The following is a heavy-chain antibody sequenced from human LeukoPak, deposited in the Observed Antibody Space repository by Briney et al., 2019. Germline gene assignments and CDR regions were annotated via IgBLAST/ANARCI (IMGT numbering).Heavy chain of an antibody. Sequence: GGSLRLSCAASGFTFSSYAMSWVRQAPGKGLEWVSAISGSGGSTYYADSVKGRFTISRDSAKNTLYLQMNSLRAEDTAVYYCARGGGSYGWFDPWGQGTLVTVSS. D-gene: IGHD3-16*01. J-gene: IGHJ5*02. CDR1: GFTFSSYA. CDR2: ISGSGGST. CDR3: ARGGGSYGWFDP. V-gene: IGHV3-23*01.